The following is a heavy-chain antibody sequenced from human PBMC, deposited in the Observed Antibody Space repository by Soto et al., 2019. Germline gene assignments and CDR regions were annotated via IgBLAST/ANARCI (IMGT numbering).Heavy chain of an antibody. CDR2: ISYDGSNK. J-gene: IGHJ4*02. Sequence: QVQLVESGGGVVQPGRSLRLSCAASGFTFSSYGMHWVRQAPGKGLEWVAVISYDGSNKYYADSVKGRFTISSDNSKNTLYLQMNSLRAEDTAVYYCAKDSHGYSYGYVSYWVQGTLVTVSS. CDR3: AKDSHGYSYGYVSY. V-gene: IGHV3-30*18. D-gene: IGHD5-18*01. CDR1: GFTFSSYG.